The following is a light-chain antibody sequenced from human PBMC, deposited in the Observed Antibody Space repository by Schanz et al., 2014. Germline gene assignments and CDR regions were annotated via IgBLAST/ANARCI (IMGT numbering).Light chain of an antibody. CDR3: QTWGTGIRV. Sequence: QLVLTQSPSASASLGASVKLTCTLSSRYSAYAIAWHQQQPEKGPRYLMRLNSDGSHTRGDGVPDRFSGSSSGAERYLTISSLQSEDEADYYCQTWGTGIRVFGGGTKLTVL. CDR1: SRYSAYA. J-gene: IGLJ2*01. CDR2: LNSDGSH. V-gene: IGLV4-69*01.